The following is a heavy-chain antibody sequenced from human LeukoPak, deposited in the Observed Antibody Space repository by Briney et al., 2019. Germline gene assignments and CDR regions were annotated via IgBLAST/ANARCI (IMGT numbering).Heavy chain of an antibody. CDR2: ISSSGDGI. D-gene: IGHD5-12*01. CDR3: AKDRSPEYDYWTGYLHGGFDY. V-gene: IGHV3-23*01. J-gene: IGHJ4*02. Sequence: GGSLRLSCAASGFTFSTYAMSWVRQAPGKGLEWVSLISSSGDGINYADSVKGRFTISRDNSKNTLYLQMNSLRTEDTALYYCAKDRSPEYDYWTGYLHGGFDYWGQGTLVTVSS. CDR1: GFTFSTYA.